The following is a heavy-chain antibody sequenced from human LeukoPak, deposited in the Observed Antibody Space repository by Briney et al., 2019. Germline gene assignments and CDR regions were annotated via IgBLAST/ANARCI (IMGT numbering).Heavy chain of an antibody. CDR2: INSDGSST. D-gene: IGHD3-10*01. J-gene: IGHJ4*02. CDR3: ASDYYGSGSYSRFDY. CDR1: GFTFSGYW. V-gene: IGHV3-74*01. Sequence: GGSLRLSCAASGFTFSGYWMHWVRQAPGKGLVWVSGINSDGSSTTYADSVKGRFTISRDNAKNSLYLQMNSLRAEDTAVYYCASDYYGSGSYSRFDYWGQGTLVTVSS.